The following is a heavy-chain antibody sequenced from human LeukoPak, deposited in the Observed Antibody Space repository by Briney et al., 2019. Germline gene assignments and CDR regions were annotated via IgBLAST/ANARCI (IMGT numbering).Heavy chain of an antibody. CDR1: GGSISSYY. J-gene: IGHJ4*02. D-gene: IGHD3-3*02. CDR2: IYYSGST. CDR3: ASLGKREDY. Sequence: PSETLSLTCTVSGGSISSYYWSWIRQPPGKGLEWIGYIYYSGSTNYNPSLKSRVTISVDTSKNQFSLKLSSVTAADTAVYYCASLGKREDYWGQGSLVTVSS. V-gene: IGHV4-59*01.